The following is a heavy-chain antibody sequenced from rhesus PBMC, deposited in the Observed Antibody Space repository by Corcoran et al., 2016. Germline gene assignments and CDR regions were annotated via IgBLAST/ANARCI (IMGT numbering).Heavy chain of an antibody. J-gene: IGHJ4*01. CDR3: ARGCSGSGCPLVHIDF. CDR1: GGSISSNH. Sequence: QLQLQESGPGLVTPSETLSLSCAVSGGSISSNHWVWIRQPPGKGLEWSGRIFGGGETTSYNPTLKSRDTISKETTKKQVSLKLRLVTAADTAVYYCARGCSGSGCPLVHIDFWGQGVLVTVSS. CDR2: IFGGGETT. V-gene: IGHV4-173*01. D-gene: IGHD2-21*01.